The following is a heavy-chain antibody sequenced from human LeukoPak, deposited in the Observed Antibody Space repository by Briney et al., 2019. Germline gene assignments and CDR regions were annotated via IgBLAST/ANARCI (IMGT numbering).Heavy chain of an antibody. D-gene: IGHD2-15*01. CDR3: ARRSHCTGSRCPSV. J-gene: IGHJ6*02. V-gene: IGHV4-39*01. CDR1: GDSIGSSHYY. CDR2: IYFDGST. Sequence: PSETLSLTCTISGDSIGSSHYYWVWIRQRPGKGLEWVGSIYFDGSTYYNPALKSRVTIFSDTSKVQFSLKLSSVTATDTAVYYCARRSHCTGSRCPSVWGQGTTVTVSS.